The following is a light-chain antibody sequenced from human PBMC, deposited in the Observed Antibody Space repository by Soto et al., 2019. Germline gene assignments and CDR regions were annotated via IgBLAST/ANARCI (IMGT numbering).Light chain of an antibody. V-gene: IGKV1-39*01. Sequence: DIQMNQSPSSLSASVGDRVTITCRASQSINGNLKWYQQKLGKAPKLLIYTASTLQSGVPSRFSGSGSGTDFTLTISSLQPEDFATYYCQHIYTIPITFGQGTRLEIK. J-gene: IGKJ5*01. CDR1: QSINGN. CDR3: QHIYTIPIT. CDR2: TAS.